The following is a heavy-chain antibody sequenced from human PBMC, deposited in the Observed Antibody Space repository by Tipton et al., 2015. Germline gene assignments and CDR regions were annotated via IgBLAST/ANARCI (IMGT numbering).Heavy chain of an antibody. J-gene: IGHJ4*02. CDR3: ARGLLLWFGMSDY. V-gene: IGHV4-61*01. CDR2: ISYTDGA. D-gene: IGHD3-10*01. CDR1: GGSVTSGSYY. Sequence: LRLSCTVSGGSVTSGSYYWSWIRQPPGKGLEWIGYISYTDGAHYNPALKSRVTISVDTSKNQFSLTLNSVAAADTAVYYCARGLLLWFGMSDYWGRGTLVTVSS.